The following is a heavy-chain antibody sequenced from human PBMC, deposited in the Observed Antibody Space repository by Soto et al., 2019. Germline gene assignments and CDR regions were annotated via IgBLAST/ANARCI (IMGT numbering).Heavy chain of an antibody. Sequence: ESGGGLVQPGGSLRLSCAASGFTFSNYEMHWVRQAPGKGLEYVSGISNNGAHTDYAKSVKGRFTISSDNSENTLYLQMGSLRAEDMALYYCARRGYGSRWPNVYMDVWGKGTTVTVSS. CDR3: ARRGYGSRWPNVYMDV. CDR2: ISNNGAHT. V-gene: IGHV3-64*01. CDR1: GFTFSNYE. J-gene: IGHJ6*03. D-gene: IGHD6-13*01.